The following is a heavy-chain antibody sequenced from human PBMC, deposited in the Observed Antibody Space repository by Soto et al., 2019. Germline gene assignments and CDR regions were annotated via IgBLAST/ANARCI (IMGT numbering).Heavy chain of an antibody. J-gene: IGHJ4*02. Sequence: GGSLRLSCAASGFTFSSYGMHWVRQAPGKGLEWVAVISYDGSNKYYADSVKGRFTISRDNSKNTLYLQMNSLRAEDTAVYYCAKDLVVRGVIITYPDYWGQGTLVTVSS. CDR3: AKDLVVRGVIITYPDY. CDR1: GFTFSSYG. D-gene: IGHD3-10*01. CDR2: ISYDGSNK. V-gene: IGHV3-30*18.